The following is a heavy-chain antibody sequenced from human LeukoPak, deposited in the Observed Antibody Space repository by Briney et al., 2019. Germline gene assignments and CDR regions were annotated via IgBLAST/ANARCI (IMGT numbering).Heavy chain of an antibody. CDR3: ARDKSAHGSGSYYYYYYGMDV. CDR1: GGSISSGGYY. CDR2: IYYSGST. V-gene: IGHV4-31*03. D-gene: IGHD3-10*01. Sequence: SQTLSLTCTVSGGSISSGGYYWSSIRQHPGEGLEWIGYIYYSGSTYYNPSLKSRVTISVDTSKNQFSLKLSSVTAADTAVYYCARDKSAHGSGSYYYYYYGMDVWGQGTTVTVSS. J-gene: IGHJ6*02.